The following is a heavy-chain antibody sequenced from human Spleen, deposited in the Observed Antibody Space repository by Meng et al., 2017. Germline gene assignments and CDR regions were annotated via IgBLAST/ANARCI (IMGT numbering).Heavy chain of an antibody. CDR2: IYYSGST. Sequence: QGQRQGSGPGQVKPSQTLSLTCPVSSGSISSGVSYWSWIRQHPGKGLAWIGYIYYSGSTYYNPSLKSRVTISVDTSKNQFSLKLSSVTAADTAVYYCARGSCSGYYSCWFDPWGQGTLVTVSS. CDR1: SGSISSGVSY. CDR3: ARGSCSGYYSCWFDP. J-gene: IGHJ5*02. V-gene: IGHV4-31*03. D-gene: IGHD3-22*01.